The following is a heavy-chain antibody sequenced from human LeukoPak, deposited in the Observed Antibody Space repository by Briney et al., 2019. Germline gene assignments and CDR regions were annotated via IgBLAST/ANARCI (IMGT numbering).Heavy chain of an antibody. V-gene: IGHV3-23*01. Sequence: GGSLRLSCAASGFTFSSDAMSWVRQAPGKGLEWVSLISGSGGSTYYADSVKGWFTISRDNSKNTLYLQMNSLRAEDTAIYYCARRDCTTTSCWGPTFDYWGQGALVTVSS. CDR2: ISGSGGST. CDR1: GFTFSSDA. J-gene: IGHJ4*02. D-gene: IGHD2-2*01. CDR3: ARRDCTTTSCWGPTFDY.